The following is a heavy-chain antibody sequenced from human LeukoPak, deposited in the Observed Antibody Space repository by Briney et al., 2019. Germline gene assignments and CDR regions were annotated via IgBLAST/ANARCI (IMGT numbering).Heavy chain of an antibody. CDR3: ARAGGYYDSSGYYFY. CDR1: GGSFSGYY. J-gene: IGHJ4*02. D-gene: IGHD3-22*01. Sequence: ASETLSLTCAVYGGSFSGYYWSWIRQPPGKGLEWIGYIYYSGSTNYNPSLKSRVTISVDTSKNQFSLKLSSVTAADTAVYYCARAGGYYDSSGYYFYWGQGTLVTVSS. V-gene: IGHV4-59*01. CDR2: IYYSGST.